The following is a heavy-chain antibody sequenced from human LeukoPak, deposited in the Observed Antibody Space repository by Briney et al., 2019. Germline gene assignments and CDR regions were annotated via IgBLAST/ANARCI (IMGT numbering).Heavy chain of an antibody. CDR2: IYYSGST. CDR3: ARQYCSGGSCYSVRIYYYYGMDV. V-gene: IGHV4-39*01. J-gene: IGHJ6*02. D-gene: IGHD2-15*01. CDR1: GGSISSSSYY. Sequence: SETLSLTCTVSGGSISSSSYYWGWIRQPPGKGLEWIGSIYYSGSTYYNPSLKSRVTISVDTSKNQFSLKLSSVTAADTAVYCCARQYCSGGSCYSVRIYYYYGMDVWGQGTTVTVSS.